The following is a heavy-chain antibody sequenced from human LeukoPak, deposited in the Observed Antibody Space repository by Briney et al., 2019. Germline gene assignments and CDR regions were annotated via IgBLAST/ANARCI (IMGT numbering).Heavy chain of an antibody. Sequence: GGSLRLSCAASGFTFSSYEMNWVRQAPGKGLEWVSYISSSGSTIYYADSVKGRFTISRDNARNTLYLQMNSLRAEDTALYYCARLMTTVTTDAFDIWGQGTMVTVSS. CDR2: ISSSGSTI. D-gene: IGHD4-17*01. CDR3: ARLMTTVTTDAFDI. V-gene: IGHV3-48*03. CDR1: GFTFSSYE. J-gene: IGHJ3*02.